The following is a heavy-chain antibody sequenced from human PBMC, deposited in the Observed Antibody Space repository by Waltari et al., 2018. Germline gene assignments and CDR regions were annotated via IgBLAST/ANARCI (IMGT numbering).Heavy chain of an antibody. CDR3: ASPSPYDSSGYYFDY. D-gene: IGHD3-22*01. J-gene: IGHJ4*02. Sequence: QVQLVESGGGLVKPGGSLRLSCAASGFPFSDYYMSWIRQAPGKELEWVSYISSSGSTIYYADAVKGRFTISRDNAKNSLYLQMNSLRAEDTAVYYCASPSPYDSSGYYFDYWGQGTLVTVSS. CDR2: ISSSGSTI. V-gene: IGHV3-11*01. CDR1: GFPFSDYY.